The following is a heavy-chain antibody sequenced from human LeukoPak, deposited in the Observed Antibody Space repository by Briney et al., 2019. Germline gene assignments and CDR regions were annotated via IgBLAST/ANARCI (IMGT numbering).Heavy chain of an antibody. J-gene: IGHJ4*02. Sequence: PSETLSLTCTVSGGSISSSSDYWGWIRQPPGKGLEWIGSIYYSRNTYYNPSLKSRVTISVDTSKNQFSLKLSSVTAADTAVYYCARVSTVVTPVDYWGQGTLVTVSS. D-gene: IGHD4-23*01. CDR2: IYYSRNT. V-gene: IGHV4-39*07. CDR3: ARVSTVVTPVDY. CDR1: GGSISSSSDY.